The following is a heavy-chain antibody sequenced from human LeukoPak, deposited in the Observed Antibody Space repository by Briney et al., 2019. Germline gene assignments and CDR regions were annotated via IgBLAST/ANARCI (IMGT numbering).Heavy chain of an antibody. CDR2: INSDGSWT. D-gene: IGHD2-2*01. V-gene: IGHV3-74*01. J-gene: IGHJ4*02. Sequence: GKSLRLSCAASGNYWMHWVRQAPGKGLVWVSHINSDGSWTSYADSVKGRFTISKDNAKNTVYLQMNNLRAEDTAVYYCVSFYETYWGRGTLVTVSS. CDR1: GNYW. CDR3: VSFYETY.